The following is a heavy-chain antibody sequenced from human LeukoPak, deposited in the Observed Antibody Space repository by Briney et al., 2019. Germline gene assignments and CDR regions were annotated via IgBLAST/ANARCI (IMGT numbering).Heavy chain of an antibody. CDR2: IYLYGTT. D-gene: IGHD1-7*01. Sequence: SETLSLTCSVSAGSISSSSWWSWVRPSPVKGLEWIGDIYLYGTTNYNPSLKRRVTMSVDRSKNQFSLKLSSVTAADTAVYYCAREAAGTTARYFDYWGQGTLVTVSS. J-gene: IGHJ4*02. V-gene: IGHV4-4*02. CDR1: AGSISSSSW. CDR3: AREAAGTTARYFDY.